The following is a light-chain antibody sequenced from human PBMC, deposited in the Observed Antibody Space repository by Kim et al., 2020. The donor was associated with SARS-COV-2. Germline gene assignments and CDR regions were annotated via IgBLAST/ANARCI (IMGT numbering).Light chain of an antibody. CDR1: QSVSSSY. CDR2: GAS. CDR3: QQYGTSPFA. Sequence: SPGERATLSCRASQSVSSSYLAWYQQKPGQAPRLLIYGASSRATGIPDRFSGSGSGTDFTLTISRLEPEDFAVYYCQQYGTSPFAFGQGTRLEIK. J-gene: IGKJ5*01. V-gene: IGKV3-20*01.